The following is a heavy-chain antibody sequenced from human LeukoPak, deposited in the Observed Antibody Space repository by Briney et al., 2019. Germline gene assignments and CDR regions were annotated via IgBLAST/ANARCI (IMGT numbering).Heavy chain of an antibody. CDR1: GYTFTGYY. J-gene: IGHJ4*02. CDR3: ARDTIRIAVAGTLRGTLGY. CDR2: INPNSGGT. Sequence: GASVKVSCKASGYTFTGYYMHWVRQAPGQGLEWMGWINPNSGGTNYAQKFQGRVTMTRDTSISTAYMELSRLRSDDTAVYYCARDTIRIAVAGTLRGTLGYWGQGTLVTVSS. V-gene: IGHV1-2*02. D-gene: IGHD6-19*01.